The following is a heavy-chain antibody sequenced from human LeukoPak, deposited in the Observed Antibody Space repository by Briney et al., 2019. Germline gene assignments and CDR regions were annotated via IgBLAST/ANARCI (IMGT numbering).Heavy chain of an antibody. Sequence: QSGGSLRLSCAASGFAFSSYGMSWVRQAPGKGLEWVAAISASGSKPHYSDSVKGRFFISRDNSENTVYLQMKSLRAEDTAVYYCAKDRVVVPAAKDAFDIWGQGTMVTVSS. J-gene: IGHJ3*02. CDR3: AKDRVVVPAAKDAFDI. CDR2: ISASGSKP. CDR1: GFAFSSYG. D-gene: IGHD2-2*01. V-gene: IGHV3-23*01.